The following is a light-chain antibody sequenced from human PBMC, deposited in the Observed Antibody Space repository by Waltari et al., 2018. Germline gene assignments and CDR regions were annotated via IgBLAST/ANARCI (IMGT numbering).Light chain of an antibody. Sequence: DIVMTQSPDSLAVSLVERATINCKSSQNVLYSSNNKNYLAWYQQKPGQPPKLLIYWASTRESGVPDRFSGSGSGTDFTLTISSLQAEDVAVYYCQQYYGTPPTFGQGTKVEIK. V-gene: IGKV4-1*01. CDR3: QQYYGTPPT. J-gene: IGKJ1*01. CDR2: WAS. CDR1: QNVLYSSNNKNY.